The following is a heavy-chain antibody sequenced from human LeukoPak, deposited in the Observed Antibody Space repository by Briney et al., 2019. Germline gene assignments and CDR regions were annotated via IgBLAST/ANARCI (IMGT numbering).Heavy chain of an antibody. D-gene: IGHD2-15*01. CDR1: GGSISSSSYY. CDR3: ARNEWWGAFDI. V-gene: IGHV4-39*07. J-gene: IGHJ3*02. Sequence: SETLSLTCTVSGGSISSSSYYWGWIRQPPGKGLEWIGSIYYSGSTYYNPSLKSRVTISVDTSKNQFSLKLSSVTAADTAVYYCARNEWWGAFDIWGQGTMVTVSS. CDR2: IYYSGST.